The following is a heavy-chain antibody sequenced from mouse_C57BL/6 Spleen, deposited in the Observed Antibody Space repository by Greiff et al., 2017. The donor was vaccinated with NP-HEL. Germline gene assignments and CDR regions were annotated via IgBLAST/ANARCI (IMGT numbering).Heavy chain of an antibody. D-gene: IGHD1-2*01. Sequence: QVQLQQSGPELVKPGASVKISCKASGYAFSSSWMNWVKQRPGKGLEWIGRIYPGDGDTNYNGKFKGKATLTADKSSSTAYMQLSRLTSEDSAVDVCARAHYAAFDYWGQGTTLTVSS. CDR1: GYAFSSSW. J-gene: IGHJ2*01. CDR3: ARAHYAAFDY. CDR2: IYPGDGDT. V-gene: IGHV1-82*01.